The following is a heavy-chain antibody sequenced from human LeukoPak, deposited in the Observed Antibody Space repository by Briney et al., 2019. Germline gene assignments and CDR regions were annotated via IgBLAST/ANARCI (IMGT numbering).Heavy chain of an antibody. CDR2: IYHSGST. J-gene: IGHJ4*02. CDR1: GGSISSCGYS. D-gene: IGHD2-2*01. CDR3: ARVSLVPAAHFDY. V-gene: IGHV4-30-2*01. Sequence: SETLSLTCAVSGGSISSCGYSWSWIRQPPGKGLEWIGYIYHSGSTYYNPSLKSRVTISVDRSKNQFSLKLSSVTAADTAVYYCARVSLVPAAHFDYWGQGTLVTVSS.